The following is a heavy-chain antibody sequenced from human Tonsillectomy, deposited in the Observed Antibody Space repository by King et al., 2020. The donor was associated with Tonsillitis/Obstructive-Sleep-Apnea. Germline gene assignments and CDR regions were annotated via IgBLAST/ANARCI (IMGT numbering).Heavy chain of an antibody. CDR2: ISSSSSYI. J-gene: IGHJ3*02. V-gene: IGHV3-21*06. Sequence: QLVQSGGGLVKPGGSLRLSCAASGFTFTTYSMNWVRQAPGKGLEWVSSISSSSSYIYYGDSVKGRFTISRDNAKNSLYLQMNSLRAEDTAVYYCARGGEKCNYLRGAFDIWGQGTMVTVSS. D-gene: IGHD4-11*01. CDR1: GFTFTTYS. CDR3: ARGGEKCNYLRGAFDI.